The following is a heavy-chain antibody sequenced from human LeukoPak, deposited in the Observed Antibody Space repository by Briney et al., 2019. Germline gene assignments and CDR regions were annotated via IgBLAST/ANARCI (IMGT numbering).Heavy chain of an antibody. Sequence: PGRSLRLSCAASGFTFSSYGMHWVRQAPGKGLEWVAVISYDGSNKYYADSVKGRFTISRDNSKNTLYLQMNSLRAEDTAVYYCARAYYDFWSGYSDYYYMDVWGKGTTVTVSS. CDR1: GFTFSSYG. CDR3: ARAYYDFWSGYSDYYYMDV. D-gene: IGHD3-3*01. V-gene: IGHV3-30*03. J-gene: IGHJ6*03. CDR2: ISYDGSNK.